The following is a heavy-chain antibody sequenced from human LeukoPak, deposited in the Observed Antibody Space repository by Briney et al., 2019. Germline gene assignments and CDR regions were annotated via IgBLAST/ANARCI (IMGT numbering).Heavy chain of an antibody. J-gene: IGHJ4*02. Sequence: GGSLRLSCAASGFPFSSYEMHWVRQAPGKGLEWVAVISYDGSNKYYADSVKGRFTISRDNSKNTLYLQMNRLRAEDTAVYYCAKGDAFGVVRNFFDCWGQGTLVTVSS. CDR1: GFPFSSYE. CDR3: AKGDAFGVVRNFFDC. CDR2: ISYDGSNK. V-gene: IGHV3-30*18. D-gene: IGHD3-3*01.